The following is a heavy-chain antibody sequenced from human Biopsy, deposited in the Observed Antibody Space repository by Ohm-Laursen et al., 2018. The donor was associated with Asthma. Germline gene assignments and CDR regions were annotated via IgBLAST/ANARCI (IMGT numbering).Heavy chain of an antibody. V-gene: IGHV1-69*13. D-gene: IGHD2-2*01. J-gene: IGHJ4*02. CDR1: GGTFNTYV. CDR2: INAGFGTT. Sequence: VASVKVSCKSLGGTFNTYVIGWVRQAPGQGLEWMGWINAGFGTTHYPQKFQDRVTITADDSTSTVYMELSSLRSEDTAVYYCARKAGSCISRTCYSLDFWGQGTLVTVSS. CDR3: ARKAGSCISRTCYSLDF.